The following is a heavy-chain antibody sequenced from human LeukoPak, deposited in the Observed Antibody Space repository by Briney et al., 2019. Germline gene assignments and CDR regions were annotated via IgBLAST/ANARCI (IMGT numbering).Heavy chain of an antibody. CDR1: GYTFTGHY. D-gene: IGHD2-2*01. V-gene: IGHV1-2*02. CDR2: INPNGGGT. Sequence: GASVKVSCKASGYTFTGHYVHWVRQAPGQGLEWMGWINPNGGGTNYAQKFQGRVTMTRDTSISTVYMELSRLKSDDTAVYYCARDGRNCNSASCYNWYFDVWGRGTLVTVSS. J-gene: IGHJ2*01. CDR3: ARDGRNCNSASCYNWYFDV.